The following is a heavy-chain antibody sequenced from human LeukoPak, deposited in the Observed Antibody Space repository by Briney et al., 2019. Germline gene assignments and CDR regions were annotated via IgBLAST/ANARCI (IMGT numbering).Heavy chain of an antibody. Sequence: PSETLSLTCTVSGGSISSYYWSWIRQPPGKGLEWIGEINHSGSTNYNPSLKSRVTISVDTSKNQFSLKPSSVTAADTAVYYCARARRSIAARPRDAFDIWGQGTMVTVSS. CDR1: GGSISSYY. V-gene: IGHV4-34*01. J-gene: IGHJ3*02. CDR2: INHSGST. D-gene: IGHD6-6*01. CDR3: ARARRSIAARPRDAFDI.